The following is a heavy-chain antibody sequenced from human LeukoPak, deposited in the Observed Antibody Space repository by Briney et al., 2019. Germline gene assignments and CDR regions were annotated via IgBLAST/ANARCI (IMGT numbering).Heavy chain of an antibody. V-gene: IGHV1-69*05. CDR1: GGTFSSYA. CDR3: ARGLDIVVVPAARYYMDV. D-gene: IGHD2-2*01. CDR2: IIPIFGTA. Sequence: SVKVSCKASGGTFSSYAISWVRQAPGQGLEWMGGIIPIFGTANYAQKFQGRVTITTDESTSTAYMELSSLRSEDTAVYYCARGLDIVVVPAARYYMDVWGKGTTVTVSS. J-gene: IGHJ6*03.